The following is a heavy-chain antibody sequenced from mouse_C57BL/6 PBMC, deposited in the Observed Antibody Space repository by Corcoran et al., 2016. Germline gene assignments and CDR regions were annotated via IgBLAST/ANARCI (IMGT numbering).Heavy chain of an antibody. CDR2: INTYSGVP. J-gene: IGHJ1*03. Sequence: QIQLVQSGPELKKPGETVKISCKASVSTFTTYVMSWVKQAPGKGLTWMGWINTYSGVPTYADDFKGRFAFSLETSASTAYLQINNLKNEDTATYFCARTVSWYVDVWGTGTTVTVSS. V-gene: IGHV9-3*01. D-gene: IGHD1-1*01. CDR3: ARTVSWYVDV. CDR1: VSTFTTYV.